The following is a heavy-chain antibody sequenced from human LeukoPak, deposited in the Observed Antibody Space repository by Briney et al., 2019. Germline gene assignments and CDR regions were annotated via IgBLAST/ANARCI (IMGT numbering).Heavy chain of an antibody. V-gene: IGHV1-2*02. Sequence: GASVKVSCKASGYTFTGYYMHWVRQAPGQGLEWMGWINPNSGGTNYAQKFQGRVTMTRDTSISTAYMELSRLRSDDTAVYYCARDPIDYEEPFDYWGQGTLVTVSS. CDR2: INPNSGGT. J-gene: IGHJ4*02. D-gene: IGHD3-16*01. CDR1: GYTFTGYY. CDR3: ARDPIDYEEPFDY.